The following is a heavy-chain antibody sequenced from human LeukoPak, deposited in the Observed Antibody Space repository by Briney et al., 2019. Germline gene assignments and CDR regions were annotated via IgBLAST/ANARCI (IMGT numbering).Heavy chain of an antibody. J-gene: IGHJ4*02. Sequence: SETLSLTCAVYGGSFSGYYWSWIRRPPGKGLEWIGEINHSGSTNYNPSLKSRVTISVDTSKTQFSLKLSSVTAADTAVYYCASRKRYSGSHNDYWGQGTLVTVSS. CDR1: GGSFSGYY. CDR2: INHSGST. V-gene: IGHV4-34*01. CDR3: ASRKRYSGSHNDY. D-gene: IGHD1-26*01.